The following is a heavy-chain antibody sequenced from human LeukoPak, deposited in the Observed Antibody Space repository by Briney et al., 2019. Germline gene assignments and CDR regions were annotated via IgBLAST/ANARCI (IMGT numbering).Heavy chain of an antibody. Sequence: PSETLSLTCTVSGGSISSNYWSWIRQPPGKGLEWIGYISYSGTTSYNPSLESRVTMSVGTSKNQFSLKLTSVTAADTAVYFCARDGGRRGWFDPWGQGTLVTVSS. J-gene: IGHJ5*02. CDR1: GGSISSNY. CDR3: ARDGGRRGWFDP. CDR2: ISYSGTT. V-gene: IGHV4-59*01.